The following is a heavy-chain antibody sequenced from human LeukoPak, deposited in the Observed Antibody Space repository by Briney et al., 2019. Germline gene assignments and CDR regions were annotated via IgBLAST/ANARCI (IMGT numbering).Heavy chain of an antibody. V-gene: IGHV1-2*02. J-gene: IGHJ6*03. CDR1: GYTFTGYY. Sequence: ASVKVSCKASGYTFTGYYMHWVRQAPGQGLEWMGWINPNSGGTNYAQKFQGRVTMTRDTSISTAYMELSRLRSDDTAVYYCARPMVRGYYYYMDVWGKGTTVTISS. D-gene: IGHD3-10*01. CDR3: ARPMVRGYYYYMDV. CDR2: INPNSGGT.